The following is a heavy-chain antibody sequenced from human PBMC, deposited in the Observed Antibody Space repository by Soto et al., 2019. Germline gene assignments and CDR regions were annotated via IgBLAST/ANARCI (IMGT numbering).Heavy chain of an antibody. CDR2: IYYSGST. Sequence: PSETLSLTCTVSGGSISSSSYYWGWIRQPPGKGLEWIGSIYYSGSTYYNPSLKSRVTISVDTSKNQFSLKLSSVTAADTAVYYCARRDSGSYYDYYGMDVWGQGTTVTVSS. V-gene: IGHV4-39*01. D-gene: IGHD1-26*01. CDR1: GGSISSSSYY. CDR3: ARRDSGSYYDYYGMDV. J-gene: IGHJ6*02.